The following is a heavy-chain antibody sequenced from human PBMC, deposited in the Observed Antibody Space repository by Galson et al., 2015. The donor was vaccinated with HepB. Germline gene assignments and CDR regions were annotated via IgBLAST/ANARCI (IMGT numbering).Heavy chain of an antibody. D-gene: IGHD4-23*01. Sequence: SETLSLTCTVSGGSISSSSYYWGWIRQPPGKGLEWIGSIYYSGSTYYNPSLKSRVTISVDTSKNQFSLKLSSVTAAGTAVYYCASRLRWSNRGAFDIWGQGTMVTVSS. V-gene: IGHV4-39*01. CDR1: GGSISSSSYY. CDR2: IYYSGST. CDR3: ASRLRWSNRGAFDI. J-gene: IGHJ3*02.